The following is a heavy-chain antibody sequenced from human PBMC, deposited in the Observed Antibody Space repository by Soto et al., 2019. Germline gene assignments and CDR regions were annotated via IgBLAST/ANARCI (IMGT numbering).Heavy chain of an antibody. V-gene: IGHV4-34*01. J-gene: IGHJ5*02. CDR1: GGSFSGYY. Sequence: PSETLSLTCAVYGGSFSGYYWSWIRQPPGKGLEWIGEINHSGSTNYNPSLKSRVTISVDTSKNQFSLKLSSVTAADTAVYYCARDRGSSWYRDWFAPWGQGTLVTVSS. CDR2: INHSGST. D-gene: IGHD6-13*01. CDR3: ARDRGSSWYRDWFAP.